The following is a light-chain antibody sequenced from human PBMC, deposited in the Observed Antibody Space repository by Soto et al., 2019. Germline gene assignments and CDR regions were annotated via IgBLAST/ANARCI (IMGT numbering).Light chain of an antibody. CDR1: SSDVGGYKF. Sequence: QSVLTQPASVSGSPGQSITISCTGTSSDVGGYKFVSWYQHHPGEAPKLIIYEVANRPSGISNRFSGSKSGNTASLTISGHQAEDEADYYCGSYTGTSSYVLFGGGTKLTVL. J-gene: IGLJ2*01. CDR2: EVA. CDR3: GSYTGTSSYVL. V-gene: IGLV2-14*01.